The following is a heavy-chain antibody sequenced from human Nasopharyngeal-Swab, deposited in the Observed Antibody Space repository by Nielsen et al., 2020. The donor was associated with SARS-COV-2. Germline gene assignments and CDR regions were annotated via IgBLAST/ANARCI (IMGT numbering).Heavy chain of an antibody. D-gene: IGHD3-10*01. CDR3: VSSYYGSAY. CDR2: ITSTSSTI. Sequence: GGSLRLSCAASGFTFSNYNMNWVRQAPGKGLEWVSYITSTSSTIYYADSVKGRFTISRDNAKNSLSLQINSLRAEDTAMYYCVSSYYGSAYWGQGTLVTASS. CDR1: GFTFSNYN. J-gene: IGHJ4*02. V-gene: IGHV3-48*04.